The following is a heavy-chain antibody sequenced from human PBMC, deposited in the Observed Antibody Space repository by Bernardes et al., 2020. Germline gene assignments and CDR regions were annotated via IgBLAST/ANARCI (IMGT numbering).Heavy chain of an antibody. Sequence: GGSLRLSCSASGFTFSSHAMQWVRQAPGKGPVYVSGISSDGEHTYYVDSVKGRFTISRDNSKNTLYLEMSSLRAEDTALYYCVNSFAQAVTGTFTWGQGTLVTVSS. J-gene: IGHJ4*02. CDR2: ISSDGEHT. V-gene: IGHV3-64D*06. CDR1: GFTFSSHA. CDR3: VNSFAQAVTGTFT. D-gene: IGHD6-19*01.